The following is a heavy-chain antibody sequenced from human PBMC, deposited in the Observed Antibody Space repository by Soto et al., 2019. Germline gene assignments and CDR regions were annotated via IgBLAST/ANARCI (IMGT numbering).Heavy chain of an antibody. CDR3: ARSYRRYCSGGSCYSYYYYYMDV. D-gene: IGHD2-15*01. CDR2: IYYSGST. Sequence: PSETLSLTCTVSDDSISPYYWSWIRQPPGKGLEWIGYIYYSGSTNYNPSLKSRVTISVDTSKNQFSLKLSSVTAADTAVYYCARSYRRYCSGGSCYSYYYYYMDVWGKGTTVTV. V-gene: IGHV4-59*01. CDR1: DDSISPYY. J-gene: IGHJ6*03.